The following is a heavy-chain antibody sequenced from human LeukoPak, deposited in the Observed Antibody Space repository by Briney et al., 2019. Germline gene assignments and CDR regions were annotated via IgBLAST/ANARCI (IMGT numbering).Heavy chain of an antibody. CDR1: GFTFSSYA. CDR2: ISFDGSGK. J-gene: IGHJ4*02. Sequence: GGSLRLSCAASGFTFSSYAMHWVRQAPGKGLEWVAVISFDGSGKYYADSVKGRFTISRDNSKNTLYLQMNSLRAEDTAVYYCARNYYGSGSYFPYWGQGTLVTVSS. V-gene: IGHV3-30*04. D-gene: IGHD3-10*01. CDR3: ARNYYGSGSYFPY.